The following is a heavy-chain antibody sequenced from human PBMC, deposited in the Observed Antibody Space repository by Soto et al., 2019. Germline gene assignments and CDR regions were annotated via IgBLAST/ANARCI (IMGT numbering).Heavy chain of an antibody. CDR2: ISGSGGST. Sequence: GGSLRVSCAASGFTFRSYAMSWVRQAPGKGLEWVSAISGSGGSTYYADSVKGRFTISRDNSKNTLYLQMNSLRAEDTAAYYCAKDGIPIPYLNGYYRLSWFDPWGEGTLITVSS. J-gene: IGHJ5*02. D-gene: IGHD3-9*01. CDR3: AKDGIPIPYLNGYYRLSWFDP. CDR1: GFTFRSYA. V-gene: IGHV3-23*01.